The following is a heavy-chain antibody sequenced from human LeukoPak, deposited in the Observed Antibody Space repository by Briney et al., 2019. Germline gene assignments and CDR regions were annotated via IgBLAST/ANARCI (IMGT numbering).Heavy chain of an antibody. Sequence: GGSLRLSCAASRFSFSTSWMSWVRQAPGKGQEWVGRIKSKDDGETTEYAAPVKGRFTISRDDSKSMLYLQMMSLKTEDTAVYYCCADTVDPLAQIDKWGQGALVTVSS. CDR1: RFSFSTSW. CDR2: IKSKDDGETT. J-gene: IGHJ4*02. V-gene: IGHV3-15*01. D-gene: IGHD4-11*01. CDR3: CADTVDPLAQIDK.